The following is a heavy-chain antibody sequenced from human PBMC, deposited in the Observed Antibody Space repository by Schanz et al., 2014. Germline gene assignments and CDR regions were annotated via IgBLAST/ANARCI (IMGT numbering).Heavy chain of an antibody. J-gene: IGHJ6*02. D-gene: IGHD1-1*01. CDR1: GFTFTNYA. CDR2: ISGSGGST. CDR3: ARRVPYSFGLDV. Sequence: EVQLLESGGGLVQPGGSLRLSCAASGFTFTNYAMTWVRQAPGKGLEWVSGISGSGGSTYDADSVKGRFTISRDNSKNTLYLQMNSLRDEDTAMYYCARRVPYSFGLDVWGQGATVTVSS. V-gene: IGHV3-23*01.